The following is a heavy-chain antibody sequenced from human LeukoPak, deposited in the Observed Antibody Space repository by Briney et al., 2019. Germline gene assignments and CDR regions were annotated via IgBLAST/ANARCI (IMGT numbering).Heavy chain of an antibody. Sequence: GGPLRLSCAASGFTFSSYAMSWVRQAPGKGLEWVSAISGSGGSTYYADSVKGRFTISRDNSKNTLYLQMNSLRAEDTAVYYCAKDPDIVVVVAAWYNWFDPWGQGTLVTVSS. CDR2: ISGSGGST. CDR3: AKDPDIVVVVAAWYNWFDP. D-gene: IGHD2-15*01. CDR1: GFTFSSYA. J-gene: IGHJ5*02. V-gene: IGHV3-23*01.